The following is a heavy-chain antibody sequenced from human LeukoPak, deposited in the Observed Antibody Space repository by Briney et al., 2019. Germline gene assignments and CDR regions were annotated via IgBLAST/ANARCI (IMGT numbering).Heavy chain of an antibody. Sequence: KPSETLSLTCTVSGGSISSHYWSWIRQPPGKGLEWIGYIYYSGGTNYNPSLKSRVTISVDTSKNQFSLKLSSVTAADTAVYYCAREERYCSSTSCYANWFDPWGQGTLVTVSS. CDR3: AREERYCSSTSCYANWFDP. CDR2: IYYSGGT. D-gene: IGHD2-2*01. CDR1: GGSISSHY. J-gene: IGHJ5*02. V-gene: IGHV4-59*11.